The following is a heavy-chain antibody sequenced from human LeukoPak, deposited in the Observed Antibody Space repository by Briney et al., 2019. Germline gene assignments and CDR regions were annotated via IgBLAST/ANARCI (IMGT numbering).Heavy chain of an antibody. CDR2: IIPIFGTA. Sequence: ASVKVSCKASGGTFSSYAISWVRQAPGQGLEWMGGIIPIFGTANYAQKFRGRVTITADESTSTAYMELSSLRSEDTAVYYCARAMCGGSCYSGYYYGMDVWGKGTTVTVSS. V-gene: IGHV1-69*13. CDR1: GGTFSSYA. J-gene: IGHJ6*04. CDR3: ARAMCGGSCYSGYYYGMDV. D-gene: IGHD2-15*01.